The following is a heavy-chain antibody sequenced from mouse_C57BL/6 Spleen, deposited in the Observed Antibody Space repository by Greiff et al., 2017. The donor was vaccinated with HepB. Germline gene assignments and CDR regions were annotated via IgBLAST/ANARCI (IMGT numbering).Heavy chain of an antibody. CDR2: INPSTGGT. CDR1: GYSFTGYY. D-gene: IGHD2-5*01. Sequence: VQLKQSGPELVKPGASVKISCKASGYSFTGYYMNWVKQSPEKSLEWIGEINPSTGGTTYNQKFKAKATLTVDKSSSTAYMQLKSLTSEDSAVYYCARRYSNYVWFAYWGQGTLVTVSA. J-gene: IGHJ3*01. CDR3: ARRYSNYVWFAY. V-gene: IGHV1-42*01.